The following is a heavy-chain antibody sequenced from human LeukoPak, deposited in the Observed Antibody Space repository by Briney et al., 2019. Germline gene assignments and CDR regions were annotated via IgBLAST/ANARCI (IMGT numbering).Heavy chain of an antibody. CDR2: VSDDGGNK. CDR1: GFTFSSYG. CDR3: AKPRLRGGYLFDY. J-gene: IGHJ4*02. Sequence: PGGSLRLSCAASGFTFSSYGMHWVRQAPGKGLEWMAVVSDDGGNKYYEDSVRGRLTISRDNSKNTLYLQMSSLRDEDTAVYYCAKPRLRGGYLFDYWGQGTLVTVSS. V-gene: IGHV3-30*18. D-gene: IGHD5-12*01.